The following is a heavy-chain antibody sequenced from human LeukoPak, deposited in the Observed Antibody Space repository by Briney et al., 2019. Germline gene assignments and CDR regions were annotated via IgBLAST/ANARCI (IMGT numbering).Heavy chain of an antibody. V-gene: IGHV3-20*04. CDR3: ARPLRTRHYYYYYYMDV. CDR2: INWNGGST. Sequence: PGGSLGLSCAASGFTFDDYGMSWVRQAPGKGLEWVSGINWNGGSTGYADSVKGRFTISRDNAKNSLYLQMNSLRAEDTALYYCARPLRTRHYYYYYYMDVWGKGTTVTVFS. J-gene: IGHJ6*03. CDR1: GFTFDDYG. D-gene: IGHD4-17*01.